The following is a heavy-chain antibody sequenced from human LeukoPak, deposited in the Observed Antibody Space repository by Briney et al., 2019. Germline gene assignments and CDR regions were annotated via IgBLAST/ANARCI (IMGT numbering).Heavy chain of an antibody. CDR1: GFSFSTDD. CDR3: AKARYCSGGSCFPQLTPDY. CDR2: IQYDGSHK. Sequence: GGSLRLSCAASGFSFSTDDMHWVRQAPGKGLEWVSFIQYDGSHKNYIDSVKGRFTISRDNSKNTLYLQMNSLRAEDTAVYYCAKARYCSGGSCFPQLTPDYWGQGTLVTVSS. V-gene: IGHV3-30*02. D-gene: IGHD2-15*01. J-gene: IGHJ4*02.